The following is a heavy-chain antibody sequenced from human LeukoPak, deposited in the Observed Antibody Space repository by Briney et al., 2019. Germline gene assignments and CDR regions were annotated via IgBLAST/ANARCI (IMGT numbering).Heavy chain of an antibody. CDR3: ASATLRCSGGSCYEMDV. CDR1: GGTFSSYG. CDR2: IIPIFGTA. J-gene: IGHJ6*04. D-gene: IGHD2-15*01. V-gene: IGHV1-69*06. Sequence: SSVKVSCKASGGTFSSYGISWVRQAAGQGLEWMGGIIPIFGTANYAQKCQDRLTITADKSTSTAYMELSSLRSEDTAVYYCASATLRCSGGSCYEMDVWGKGTTVTVSS.